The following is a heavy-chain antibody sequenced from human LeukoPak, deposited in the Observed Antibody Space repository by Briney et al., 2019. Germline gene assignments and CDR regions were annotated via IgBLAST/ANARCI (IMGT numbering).Heavy chain of an antibody. CDR2: ISAYNGNT. D-gene: IGHD3-16*01. J-gene: IGHJ4*02. CDR3: ARGIKGGWPWGLYYFDY. CDR1: GYTFTSYG. V-gene: IGHV1-18*01. Sequence: ASVKVSCKASGYTFTSYGISWVRQAPGQGLEWMGWISAYNGNTNYAQKLQGRVTMTTDTSTSTAYMKLRSLRSDDTAVYYCARGIKGGWPWGLYYFDYWGQGTLVTVSS.